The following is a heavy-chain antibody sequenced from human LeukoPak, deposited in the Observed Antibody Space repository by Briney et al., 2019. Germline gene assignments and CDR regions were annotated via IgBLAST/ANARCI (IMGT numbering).Heavy chain of an antibody. CDR2: ISGYNAYT. D-gene: IGHD3-16*02. J-gene: IGHJ5*02. V-gene: IGHV1-18*01. Sequence: ASVKVSCKASGYTFSKYGISWVRQAPGQGLEWMGWISGYNAYTHYAQKLQGRVTITRNTSISTAYMELSSLRSEDTAVYYCARGGNDYVWGSYRYSDWFDPWGQGTLVTVSS. CDR1: GYTFSKYG. CDR3: ARGGNDYVWGSYRYSDWFDP.